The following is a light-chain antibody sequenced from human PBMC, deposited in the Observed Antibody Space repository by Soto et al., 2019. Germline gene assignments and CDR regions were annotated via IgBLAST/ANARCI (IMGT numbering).Light chain of an antibody. Sequence: QSALTQPASVSGSPGQSITISCTGTSSDVGGYKFVSWYQQHPGKAPKLMIYEVSNRPSGVSNRFSGSKSGNTASLNISGLQAEDEADYYCSSYTTSSTRVFGGGTQLTVL. CDR2: EVS. V-gene: IGLV2-14*01. CDR1: SSDVGGYKF. CDR3: SSYTTSSTRV. J-gene: IGLJ7*01.